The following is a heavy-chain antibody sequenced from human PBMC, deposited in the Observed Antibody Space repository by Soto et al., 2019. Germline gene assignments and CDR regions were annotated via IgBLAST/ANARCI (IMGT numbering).Heavy chain of an antibody. CDR3: ARGFGGSLLATTNLDY. J-gene: IGHJ4*02. CDR1: GGTFSSYA. CDR2: IIPIFGTA. V-gene: IGHV1-69*01. Sequence: QVQLVQSGSEVKKPGSSVKVSCKASGGTFSSYAISWVRQAPGQGLEWMGGIIPIFGTANYAQQFQGSVTITADESTSTAYMELSSLRSEDTAVYYCARGFGGSLLATTNLDYWGQGTLVTVSS. D-gene: IGHD5-12*01.